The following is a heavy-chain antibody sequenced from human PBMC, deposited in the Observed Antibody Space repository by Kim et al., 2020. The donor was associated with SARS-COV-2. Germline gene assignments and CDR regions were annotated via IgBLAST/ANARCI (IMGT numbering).Heavy chain of an antibody. Sequence: AQKFQSRVTITADKSTSTAYMGLSSLRSEDTAVYYCARDQIVDTAMVSDYWGQGTLVTVSS. J-gene: IGHJ4*02. V-gene: IGHV1-69*04. CDR3: ARDQIVDTAMVSDY. D-gene: IGHD5-18*01.